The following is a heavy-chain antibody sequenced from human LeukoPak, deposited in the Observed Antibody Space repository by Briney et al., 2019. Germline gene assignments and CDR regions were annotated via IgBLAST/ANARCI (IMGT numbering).Heavy chain of an antibody. J-gene: IGHJ4*02. CDR1: GFTFGSYV. V-gene: IGHV3-30-3*01. CDR3: AREPYYYGSGTYPRFEY. D-gene: IGHD3-10*01. Sequence: QPGRSLRLSCAASGFTFGSYVMHWVRQAPGKGLEWVAGISYDGSNKYYTDSVKGRFTISRDSSKNTVYLQMNSLRAEDTAVYYCAREPYYYGSGTYPRFEYWGQGTLVTVSS. CDR2: ISYDGSNK.